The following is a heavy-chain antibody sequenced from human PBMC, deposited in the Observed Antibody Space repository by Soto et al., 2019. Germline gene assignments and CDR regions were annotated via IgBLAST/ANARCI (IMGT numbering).Heavy chain of an antibody. D-gene: IGHD3-10*01. CDR2: INHSGST. CDR3: ERLYRVVRGPGGWFDP. CDR1: GGSFSGYY. Sequence: SETLSLTCAVYGGSFSGYYWSWIRQPPGKGLEWIGEINHSGSTNYNPSLKSRVTISVDTSKNQFSLKLSSVTAADTAVYYCERLYRVVRGPGGWFDPWGQGTLVTVSS. J-gene: IGHJ5*02. V-gene: IGHV4-34*01.